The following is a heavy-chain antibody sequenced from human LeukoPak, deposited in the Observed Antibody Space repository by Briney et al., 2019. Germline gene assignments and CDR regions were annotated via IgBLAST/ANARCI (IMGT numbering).Heavy chain of an antibody. CDR3: VRGIRSWGRKVLDH. Sequence: SETLSLTCAVTGVSFSDSYWSWIRHPPAQGLDWIGEITHSGSSKYNASLKTRVTISVDTSTNQFSLRMNSVTAADTAVYYCVRGIRSWGRKVLDHWGLGTLVTVSS. V-gene: IGHV4-34*01. CDR1: GVSFSDSY. CDR2: ITHSGSS. D-gene: IGHD3-16*01. J-gene: IGHJ4*02.